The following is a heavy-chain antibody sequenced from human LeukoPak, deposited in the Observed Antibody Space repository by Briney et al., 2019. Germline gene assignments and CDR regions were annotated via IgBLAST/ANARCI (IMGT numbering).Heavy chain of an antibody. CDR3: ARSTNSSSWFDP. V-gene: IGHV1-2*02. J-gene: IGHJ5*02. D-gene: IGHD6-13*01. Sequence: VASVKVSCKASGYTFTGYYMHWVRQAPGQGLEWMGWINPNSGGTNYAQKFQGRVTMTRDTSISTAYMELSRLRSDDTAVYYCARSTNSSSWFDPWGQGTLVTVSS. CDR2: INPNSGGT. CDR1: GYTFTGYY.